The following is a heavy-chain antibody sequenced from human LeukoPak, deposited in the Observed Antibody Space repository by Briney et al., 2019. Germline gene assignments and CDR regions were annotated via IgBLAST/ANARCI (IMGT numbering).Heavy chain of an antibody. CDR3: ARGVLRGYSYVGY. CDR2: MNPNSGNT. D-gene: IGHD5-18*01. V-gene: IGHV1-8*03. Sequence: PWASVKVSCKASGYTFTSYDINWVRQASGQGLEWMGWMNPNSGNTGYAQKFQGRVTITRNTSISTAYMELSRLRSDDTAVYYCARGVLRGYSYVGYWGQGTLVTVSS. CDR1: GYTFTSYD. J-gene: IGHJ4*02.